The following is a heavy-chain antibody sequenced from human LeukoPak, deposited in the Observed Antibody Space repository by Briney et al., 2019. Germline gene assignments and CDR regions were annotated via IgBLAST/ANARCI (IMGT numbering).Heavy chain of an antibody. Sequence: SETLSLTCTVSGGSISSYYWSWIRQPPGKGLEWIGYIYYSGSTNYNPSLKSRVTISVDTSKNQFSLKLSSVTAADTAVYYCARVFSDSSSWYVIYWGQGTLVTVSS. CDR1: GGSISSYY. CDR2: IYYSGST. J-gene: IGHJ4*02. V-gene: IGHV4-59*01. CDR3: ARVFSDSSSWYVIY. D-gene: IGHD6-13*01.